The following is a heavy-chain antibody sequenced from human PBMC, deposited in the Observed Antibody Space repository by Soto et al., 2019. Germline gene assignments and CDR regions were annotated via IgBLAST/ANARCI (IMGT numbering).Heavy chain of an antibody. J-gene: IGHJ4*02. D-gene: IGHD2-15*01. V-gene: IGHV4-4*02. CDR3: ATVVVVAATQEYYFDY. Sequence: PSETLSLTCAVSGCSISSSNWWSWVRQPPGKGREWIGEIYHSGSTNYNPSLKSRVTISVDKSKNQFSLKPSSVTAADTAVYYCATVVVVAATQEYYFDYWGQGTLVTVSS. CDR1: GCSISSSNW. CDR2: IYHSGST.